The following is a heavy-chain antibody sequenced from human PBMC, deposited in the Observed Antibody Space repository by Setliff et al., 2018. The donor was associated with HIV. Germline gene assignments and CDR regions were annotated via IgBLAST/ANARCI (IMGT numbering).Heavy chain of an antibody. CDR3: ARGRHHDSSGYYRGCFHS. CDR1: GFTFGDYY. Sequence: LSLSCAASGFTFGDYYMSWIRQAPGKGLEWTADINGYGQIRYYAAFVEGRFTISRDNANRSLSLQMNTLRAEDTAVYYCARGRHHDSSGYYRGCFHSWGQGTLVTSPQ. V-gene: IGHV3-11*04. CDR2: INGYGQIR. D-gene: IGHD3-22*01. J-gene: IGHJ1*01.